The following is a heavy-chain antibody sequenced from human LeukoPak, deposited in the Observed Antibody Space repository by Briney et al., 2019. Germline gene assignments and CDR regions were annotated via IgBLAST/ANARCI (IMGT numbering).Heavy chain of an antibody. D-gene: IGHD3-22*01. CDR2: IYPGDSDT. CDR3: ARSPQYYYDSRGLTTDY. J-gene: IGHJ4*02. V-gene: IGHV5-51*01. CDR1: GFTFSTYA. Sequence: GGSLRLSCAASGFTFSTYAMSWVRQAPGKGLEWLGIIYPGDSDTRYSPSFQGQVTISADKSISTAYLQWSSLKASDTAMYYCARSPQYYYDSRGLTTDYWGQGTLVTVSS.